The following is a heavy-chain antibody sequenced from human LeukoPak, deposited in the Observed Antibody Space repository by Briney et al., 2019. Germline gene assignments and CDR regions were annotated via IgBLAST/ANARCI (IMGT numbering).Heavy chain of an antibody. CDR3: AREKNRDGYNSVDY. CDR2: ISTYNGNT. Sequence: ASVKVSCKASGYTFTSYGISWVRQAPGQGLEWMGWISTYNGNTRYAQKLQGRVTMTTDTSTSTAYMELRSLRSDDTAVYYCAREKNRDGYNSVDYWGQGTLVTVSS. J-gene: IGHJ4*02. V-gene: IGHV1-18*01. D-gene: IGHD5-24*01. CDR1: GYTFTSYG.